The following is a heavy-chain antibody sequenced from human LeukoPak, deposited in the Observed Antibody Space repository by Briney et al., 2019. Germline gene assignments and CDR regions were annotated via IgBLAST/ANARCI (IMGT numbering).Heavy chain of an antibody. D-gene: IGHD2-2*01. V-gene: IGHV3-23*01. Sequence: GGSLRLSCAASGFTFSSYAMSWVRQAPGKGLEWVSAISGSGGSTYHADSVKGRFTISRDNSKNTLYLQMNSLRAEDTAVYYCAKGAVVVPAASYFDYWGQGTLVTVSS. CDR3: AKGAVVVPAASYFDY. CDR1: GFTFSSYA. CDR2: ISGSGGST. J-gene: IGHJ4*02.